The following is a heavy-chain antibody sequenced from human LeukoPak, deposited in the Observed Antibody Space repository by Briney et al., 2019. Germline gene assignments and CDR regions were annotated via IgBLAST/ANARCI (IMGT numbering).Heavy chain of an antibody. V-gene: IGHV3-30*18. J-gene: IGHJ4*02. CDR3: AKDLDHDYGDY. CDR2: ISYDGSNK. Sequence: PGGSLRLSCAASGFTFSSYGMHWVRQAPGKGLEWVAVISYDGSNKYYADSVKGRFTISRDNSKNTLYLQMNSLRAEDTAVYYCAKDLDHDYGDYWGQGTLVTVSS. CDR1: GFTFSSYG.